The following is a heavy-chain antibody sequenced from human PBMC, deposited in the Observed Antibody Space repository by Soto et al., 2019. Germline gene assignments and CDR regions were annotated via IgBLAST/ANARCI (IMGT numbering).Heavy chain of an antibody. J-gene: IGHJ4*02. CDR2: INHSGST. V-gene: IGHV4-34*01. D-gene: IGHD6-19*01. CDR1: GGSFSGYY. CDR3: ARGQGSSGYMGSRDY. Sequence: PSETLSLTCAVYGGSFSGYYWSWIRQPPGKGLEWIGEINHSGSTNYNPSLKSRVTISVDTSKNQFSLKLSSVTAADTAVYYCARGQGSSGYMGSRDYWGQGTLVTVSS.